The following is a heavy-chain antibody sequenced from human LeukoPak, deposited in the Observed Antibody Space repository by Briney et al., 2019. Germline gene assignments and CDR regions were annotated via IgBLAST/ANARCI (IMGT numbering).Heavy chain of an antibody. CDR2: MNPNSGNT. D-gene: IGHD3-9*01. Sequence: GASVKVSCKASGYTFTSYDIHWVRQATGQGLEWMGWMNPNSGNTGYAQKFQGRVTMTRNTSISTAYMELSSLRSEDTAVYYCARQSDILTGYWTTDISDYWGQGTLVTVSS. CDR3: ARQSDILTGYWTTDISDY. J-gene: IGHJ4*02. V-gene: IGHV1-8*01. CDR1: GYTFTSYD.